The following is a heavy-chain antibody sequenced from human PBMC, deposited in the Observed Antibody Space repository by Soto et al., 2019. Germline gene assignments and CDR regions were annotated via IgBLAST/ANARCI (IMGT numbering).Heavy chain of an antibody. CDR2: ISYDGSNK. CDR3: ARGRGATGHFDY. V-gene: IGHV3-30-3*01. J-gene: IGHJ4*02. Sequence: AGGSLRLSCAASGFTFSSYAMHWVRQAPGKGLEWVAVISYDGSNKYYADSVKGRFTISRDNSKNTLYLQMNSLRAEDTAVYYCARGRGATGHFDYWGQETLVTVSS. CDR1: GFTFSSYA. D-gene: IGHD4-4*01.